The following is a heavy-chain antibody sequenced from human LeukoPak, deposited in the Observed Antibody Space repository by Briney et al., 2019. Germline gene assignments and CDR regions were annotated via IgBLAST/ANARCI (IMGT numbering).Heavy chain of an antibody. V-gene: IGHV4-39*01. CDR3: ARTIYWHDTTGYYLPLDY. CDR1: GASISSSGYY. J-gene: IGHJ4*02. D-gene: IGHD3-22*01. Sequence: PSETLSLTCTVSGASISSSGYYWVWIRQPPGKGLEWIGSIFYSGIESIYYTGNTYYNPSLKSRVTISIDTSKNQFSLKLSSVTAAVTAVYFCARTIYWHDTTGYYLPLDYWGQGTLVTVS. CDR2: IFYSGIESIYYTGNT.